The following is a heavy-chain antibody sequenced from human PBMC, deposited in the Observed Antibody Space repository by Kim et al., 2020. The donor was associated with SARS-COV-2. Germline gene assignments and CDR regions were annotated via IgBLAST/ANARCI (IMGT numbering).Heavy chain of an antibody. CDR2: IIPIFGTA. D-gene: IGHD2-21*02. CDR3: ARGDVVVTANPYGMDV. V-gene: IGHV1-69*13. CDR1: GGTFSSYA. Sequence: SVKVSCKASGGTFSSYAISWVRQAPGQGLEWMGGIIPIFGTANYAQKFQGRVTITADESTSTAYMELSSLRSEDTAVYYCARGDVVVTANPYGMDVWGQGTTVTVSS. J-gene: IGHJ6*02.